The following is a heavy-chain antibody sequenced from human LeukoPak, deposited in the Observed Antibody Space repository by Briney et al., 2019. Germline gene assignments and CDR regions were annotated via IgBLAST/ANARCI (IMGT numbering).Heavy chain of an antibody. CDR2: IYIHGGT. Sequence: SETLSLTCTVSGGSIMNYYWSWLRHSSGTGLVWVGRIYIHGGTNDNPCLPSRLAMSVDTSKIQFSLRLTSVRAADTAAYYCARLKYYDSTGYSPGYYMDVWGKGITVTVSS. CDR3: ARLKYYDSTGYSPGYYMDV. CDR1: GGSIMNYY. V-gene: IGHV4-4*07. D-gene: IGHD3-22*01. J-gene: IGHJ6*03.